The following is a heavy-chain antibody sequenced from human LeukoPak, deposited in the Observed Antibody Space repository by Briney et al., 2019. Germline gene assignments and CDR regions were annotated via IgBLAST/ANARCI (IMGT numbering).Heavy chain of an antibody. CDR1: GGSISSYY. D-gene: IGHD6-13*01. Sequence: SETLSLTCTVSGGSISSYYWGWIRQPAGKGLEWIGRIYTSGSTNYNPSLKSRVTISVDTSKNQFSLKLSSVTAADTAVYYCAKLAAAGTSVDYWGQGTLVTVSS. CDR3: AKLAAAGTSVDY. J-gene: IGHJ4*02. V-gene: IGHV4-4*07. CDR2: IYTSGST.